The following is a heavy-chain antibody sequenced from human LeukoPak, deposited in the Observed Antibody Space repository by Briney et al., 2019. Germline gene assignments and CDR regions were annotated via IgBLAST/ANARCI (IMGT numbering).Heavy chain of an antibody. CDR2: IGNMHRGGHGDA. V-gene: IGHV4-38-2*01. Sequence: SETLSLTCSVSGFSISSGHFWAWIRQTPGKGLEWIGSIGNMHRGGHGDAYYKPSLKSRVSLSVDTSRNQFSLRLTSVTAADSAIYYCARRWDRIRYDEYFHYGGQGMLVTVSS. D-gene: IGHD3-16*01. CDR3: ARRWDRIRYDEYFHY. J-gene: IGHJ4*02. CDR1: GFSISSGHF.